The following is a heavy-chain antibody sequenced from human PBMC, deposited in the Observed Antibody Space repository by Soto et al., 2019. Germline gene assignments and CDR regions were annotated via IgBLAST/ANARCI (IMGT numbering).Heavy chain of an antibody. J-gene: IGHJ4*02. Sequence: QVQLVESGGGVVQPGRSLRLSCAVSGFTFNSYAMHWVRQAPGKGLEWVAVVSYDGNNKYYADSVKGRFTISRDNSKNTLYLQVNSLRAEDTAVYYCTRDFSRFTDFDYWGQGTLVTVSS. CDR2: VSYDGNNK. CDR1: GFTFNSYA. D-gene: IGHD4-4*01. CDR3: TRDFSRFTDFDY. V-gene: IGHV3-30-3*01.